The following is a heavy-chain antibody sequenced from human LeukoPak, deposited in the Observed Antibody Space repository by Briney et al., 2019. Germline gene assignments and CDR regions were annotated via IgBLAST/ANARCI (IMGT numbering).Heavy chain of an antibody. CDR3: ARDSSGWYGDY. CDR1: GCTFTSYG. CDR2: ISAYNGNT. V-gene: IGHV1-18*01. D-gene: IGHD6-19*01. Sequence: GTSVKVSCKASGCTFTSYGISWVPQAPGQGLEWMGWISAYNGNTNYPQKLQGRVTMTTETSTSTAYMELRSLRSDDTAVYYCARDSSGWYGDYWGQGTLVTVSS. J-gene: IGHJ4*02.